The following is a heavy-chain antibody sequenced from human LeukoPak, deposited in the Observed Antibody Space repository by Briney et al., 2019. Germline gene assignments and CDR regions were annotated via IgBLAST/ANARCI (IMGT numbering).Heavy chain of an antibody. V-gene: IGHV3-74*01. CDR2: IDPDGSNT. D-gene: IGHD2-2*01. CDR3: ARILYCTSISCYSS. CDR1: GFTFSNYW. Sequence: GGSLRLSCAAPGFTFSNYWMHWVRQAPGKGLVWVSRIDPDGSNTTYADSVKGRFTISRDNAKNTLYLQKNSLRAEDTAVYYCARILYCTSISCYSSWGQGTLVTVSS. J-gene: IGHJ1*01.